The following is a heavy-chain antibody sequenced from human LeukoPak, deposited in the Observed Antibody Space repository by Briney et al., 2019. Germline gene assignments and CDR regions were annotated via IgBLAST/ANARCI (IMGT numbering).Heavy chain of an antibody. Sequence: SSQTLSLTCTVSGGSISSSSYYWGWIRQTPGKGLEWIGSIYYSGSSYYNPSLNSRVTISVDTSKNQFSLKLSSVTAADTAVYYCARQSVAYYFDYWGQGTLVTVSS. J-gene: IGHJ4*02. CDR3: ARQSVAYYFDY. CDR1: GGSISSSSYY. V-gene: IGHV4-39*01. D-gene: IGHD2-15*01. CDR2: IYYSGSS.